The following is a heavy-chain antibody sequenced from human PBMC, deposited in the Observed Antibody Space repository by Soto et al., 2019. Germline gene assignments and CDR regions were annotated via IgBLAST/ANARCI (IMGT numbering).Heavy chain of an antibody. D-gene: IGHD2-15*01. CDR1: GESFSGYY. J-gene: IGHJ6*04. CDR3: AKEAVYGMDV. V-gene: IGHV4-34*02. Sequence: QVQPQQWGAGLLKPSETLSLTCAVYGESFSGYYWSWIRQPPGKGLEWIGEINHSGSTNYNPSLKSRVTISVDTSKNQFSLNLRSVTAADTAVYYCAKEAVYGMDVWGEGTTVTVSS. CDR2: INHSGST.